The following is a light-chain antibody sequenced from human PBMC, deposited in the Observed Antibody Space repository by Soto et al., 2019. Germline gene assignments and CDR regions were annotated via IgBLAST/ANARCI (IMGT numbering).Light chain of an antibody. CDR2: GAS. CDR1: QSVSSSY. V-gene: IGKV3-20*01. Sequence: EIVLTQSPGTLSLSPGERATLSCRASQSVSSSYLAWYQQKPGQAPRLLIYGASSRATGIPDRFSGSGSGTDFNLTISRLQPEDFAVYYCQQYGSSFGQGTKVEIK. J-gene: IGKJ1*01. CDR3: QQYGSS.